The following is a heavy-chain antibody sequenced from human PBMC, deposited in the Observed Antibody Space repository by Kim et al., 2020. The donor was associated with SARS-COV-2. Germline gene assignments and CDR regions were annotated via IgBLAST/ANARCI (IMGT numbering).Heavy chain of an antibody. V-gene: IGHV1-69*01. J-gene: IGHJ4*02. CDR3: ASAERMVRGSSFDY. Sequence: AQKFQGRVTITADESTSTAYMELSSLRSEDTAVYYCASAERMVRGSSFDYWGQGTLVTVSS. D-gene: IGHD3-10*01.